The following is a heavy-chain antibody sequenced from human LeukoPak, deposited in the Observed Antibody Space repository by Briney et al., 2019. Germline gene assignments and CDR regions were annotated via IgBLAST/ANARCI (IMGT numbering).Heavy chain of an antibody. J-gene: IGHJ3*02. CDR1: GYTFTSYG. V-gene: IGHV1-18*01. CDR3: ARGGLWFGKNDAFDI. Sequence: ASVKVSCKASGYTFTSYGVSWVRQAPGQGLEWMGWISAYNGNTNYAQKFQGRVTITADKSTSTAYMELSSLRSEDTAVYYCARGGLWFGKNDAFDIWGQGTMVTVSS. D-gene: IGHD3-10*01. CDR2: ISAYNGNT.